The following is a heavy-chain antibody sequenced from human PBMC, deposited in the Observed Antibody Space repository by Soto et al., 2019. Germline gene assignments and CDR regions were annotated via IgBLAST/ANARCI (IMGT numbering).Heavy chain of an antibody. CDR1: GFTFSSYA. Sequence: PGGSLRLSCAASGFTFSSYAMSWVRQAPGKGLEWVSAISGSGGSTYYADSVKGRFTISRDNSKNTLYLQMNSLRAEDTAVYYCANYGGGYDSSGYYAFDIWGQGTMVTVSS. J-gene: IGHJ3*02. D-gene: IGHD3-22*01. CDR3: ANYGGGYDSSGYYAFDI. CDR2: ISGSGGST. V-gene: IGHV3-23*01.